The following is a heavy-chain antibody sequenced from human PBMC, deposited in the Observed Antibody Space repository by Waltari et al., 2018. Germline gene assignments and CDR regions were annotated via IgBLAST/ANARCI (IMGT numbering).Heavy chain of an antibody. J-gene: IGHJ5*02. D-gene: IGHD6-19*01. CDR3: ARDSSGWYSNWFDP. CDR2: IYYSGST. Sequence: QLQLQESGPGLVKPSETLSLTCTVSGGSISSSSYYWGWIRQPPGQGLEWIGSIYYSGSTYYNPSLKSRVTISVDTSKNQFSLKLSSVTAADTAVYYCARDSSGWYSNWFDPWGQGTLVTVSS. CDR1: GGSISSSSYY. V-gene: IGHV4-39*07.